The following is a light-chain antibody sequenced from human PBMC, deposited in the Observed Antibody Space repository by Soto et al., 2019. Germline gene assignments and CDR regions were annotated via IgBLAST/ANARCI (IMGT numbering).Light chain of an antibody. V-gene: IGKV1-5*01. Sequence: DIQMTQSPSTLSASVGDRVTITCRASQSISSWLAWYQQKPGKAPKLLFYDASSLESGVPSRFSGSGSGTEFTLTISSLQPDDFATYYCQQYNSYSWTFCQGTKVEIK. J-gene: IGKJ1*01. CDR2: DAS. CDR1: QSISSW. CDR3: QQYNSYSWT.